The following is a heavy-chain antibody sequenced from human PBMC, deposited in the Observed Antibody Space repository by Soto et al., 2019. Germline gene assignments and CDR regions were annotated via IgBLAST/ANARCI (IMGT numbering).Heavy chain of an antibody. Sequence: QVQLVQSGAEVKKPGASVKVSCKASGYTFTGYYMHWMRQAPGQGLEWMGWINPNSGETDYAQNSQGWVTMTRVMSISTAYMELCRLKCDDAAVYYCARGDGLNYYYYMDVWGKGTTVTVSS. J-gene: IGHJ6*03. CDR3: ARGDGLNYYYYMDV. V-gene: IGHV1-2*04. CDR2: INPNSGET. CDR1: GYTFTGYY. D-gene: IGHD4-17*01.